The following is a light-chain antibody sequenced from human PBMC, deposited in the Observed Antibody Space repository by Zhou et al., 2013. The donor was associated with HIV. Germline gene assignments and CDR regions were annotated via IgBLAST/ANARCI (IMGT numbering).Light chain of an antibody. Sequence: DIQMTQSPSTLSTSAGDRVTLTCRASQSIGRELAWYQQKPGQVPKVLIYKASSLDGGVPSRFSGSGSATEFTLTISRLETEDFAVYYCQQFGSSPWTFGQGTKVEIK. CDR2: KAS. CDR1: QSIGRE. V-gene: IGKV1-5*03. J-gene: IGKJ1*01. CDR3: QQFGSSPWT.